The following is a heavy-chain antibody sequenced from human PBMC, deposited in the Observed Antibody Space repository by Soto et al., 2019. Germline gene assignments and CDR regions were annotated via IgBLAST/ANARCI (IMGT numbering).Heavy chain of an antibody. V-gene: IGHV1-46*01. CDR3: ARDGCITATCAGGGNWFDP. Sequence: QVQLVQSGAEVKKPGASVKVSCKASGYTFTTYYMHWVRQAPGQGLDWMGIINPSGGRTTYAQNFQGRDTMTRDTSTSTVYMELRSLRSEETAVYYCARDGCITATCAGGGNWFDPWGQVTPVTVSS. D-gene: IGHD3-10*01. CDR2: INPSGGRT. J-gene: IGHJ5*02. CDR1: GYTFTTYY.